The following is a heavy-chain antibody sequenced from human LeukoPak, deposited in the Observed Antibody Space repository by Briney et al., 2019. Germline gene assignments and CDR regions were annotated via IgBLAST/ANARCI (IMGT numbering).Heavy chain of an antibody. CDR3: ARGNYYGQDY. CDR1: GFAFSSYW. J-gene: IGHJ4*02. D-gene: IGHD3-10*01. CDR2: INSDGSTT. V-gene: IGHV3-74*01. Sequence: GGSPRLSCGASGFAFSSYWMPWVRQAPGKGLVWISRINSDGSTTSYADSVKGRFTISRDNAKNTLYLQMNSLRAEDTAVYYCARGNYYGQDYWGQGTLVTVSS.